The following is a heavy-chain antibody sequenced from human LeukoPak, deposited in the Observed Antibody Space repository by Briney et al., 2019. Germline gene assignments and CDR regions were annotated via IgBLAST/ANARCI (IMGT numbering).Heavy chain of an antibody. J-gene: IGHJ4*02. CDR1: GGSISSYY. CDR3: ARRSGGRRGYFDY. CDR2: IYYSGST. Sequence: PSETLSLTCTVSGGSISSYYWSWIRQPPGKGLEWIGYIYYSGSTNYNPSLKSRVTISVDTSKNQFSLKLSSVTAAVTAVYYCARRSGGRRGYFDYWGQGTLVTVSS. V-gene: IGHV4-59*01. D-gene: IGHD2-15*01.